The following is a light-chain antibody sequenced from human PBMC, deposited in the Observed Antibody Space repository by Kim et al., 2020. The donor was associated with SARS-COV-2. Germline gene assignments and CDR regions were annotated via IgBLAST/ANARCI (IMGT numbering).Light chain of an antibody. Sequence: SYELTQPPSVSVSPGQTATINCSGDVLSKQYTYWYQKKAGQAPLLVIFKDDERPSGIPERFSGSSSGTTVTLTIRGVLTEDEADYYCQSADNSGYYVFGGGTKVTVL. V-gene: IGLV3-25*03. CDR2: KDD. J-gene: IGLJ1*01. CDR1: VLSKQY. CDR3: QSADNSGYYV.